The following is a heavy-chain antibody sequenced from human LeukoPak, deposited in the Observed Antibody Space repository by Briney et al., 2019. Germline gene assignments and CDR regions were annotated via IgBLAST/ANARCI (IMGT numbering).Heavy chain of an antibody. CDR1: RASMSSFF. V-gene: IGHV4-59*03. J-gene: IGHJ1*01. Sequence: PSETLSLTCTVSRASMSSFFWSWIRHPPGKGLEWIGHIHYSGTTKYNPSLTSRITLSMDTSKSQVSLRLTSVTAADTAMYYCAASGNSWWEGFFHDWGQGTLVSVSS. CDR3: AASGNSWWEGFFHD. D-gene: IGHD2-8*02. CDR2: IHYSGTT.